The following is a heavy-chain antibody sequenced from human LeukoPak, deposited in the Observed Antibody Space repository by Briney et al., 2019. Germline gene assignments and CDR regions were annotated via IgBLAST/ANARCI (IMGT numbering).Heavy chain of an antibody. D-gene: IGHD3-3*01. CDR1: GYTFTSYG. CDR3: ARAQKPGYDFWSGYNNWFDP. CDR2: ISAYNGNT. Sequence: GASVKVSCKASGYTFTSYGISWVRQAPGQGLEWMGWISAYNGNTNYAQKLQGRVTMTTDTSTSTAYMELRSLRSDDTAVYYCARAQKPGYDFWSGYNNWFDPWGQGTLVTVSS. V-gene: IGHV1-18*01. J-gene: IGHJ5*02.